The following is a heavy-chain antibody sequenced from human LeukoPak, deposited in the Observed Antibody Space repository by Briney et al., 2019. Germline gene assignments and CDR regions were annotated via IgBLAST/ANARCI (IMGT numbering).Heavy chain of an antibody. J-gene: IGHJ6*03. Sequence: GGSLRLSCAASGIIFSNYWMHWVRQAPGKGLVWVSRINRDGSSTSYADSVKGRFTISRDNAKNSLYLQMNSLRAEDTALYYCARDPGTGYSSGWYSREHYYYYYYMDVWGKGTTVTVSS. V-gene: IGHV3-74*01. CDR1: GIIFSNYW. CDR2: INRDGSST. CDR3: ARDPGTGYSSGWYSREHYYYYYYMDV. D-gene: IGHD6-19*01.